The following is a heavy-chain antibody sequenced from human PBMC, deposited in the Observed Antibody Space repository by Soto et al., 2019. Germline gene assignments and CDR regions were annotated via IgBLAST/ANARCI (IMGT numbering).Heavy chain of an antibody. D-gene: IGHD1-1*01. J-gene: IGHJ6*02. CDR2: IIPIFGTA. CDR3: ARYLRELERTPPLLYGQDV. V-gene: IGHV1-69*13. Sequence: ASVRVFGRASGGTFSSDASSWVRQAPGQGRGWRGGIIPIFGTANYAQKFQGRVTMTAGESTSTAYMELSSLRSADTAVYYCARYLRELERTPPLLYGQDVWAEGTTVTV. CDR1: GGTFSSDA.